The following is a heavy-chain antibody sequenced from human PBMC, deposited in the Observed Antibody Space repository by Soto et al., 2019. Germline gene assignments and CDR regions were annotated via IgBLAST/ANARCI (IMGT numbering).Heavy chain of an antibody. V-gene: IGHV4-31*03. D-gene: IGHD1-7*01. Sequence: NPSETLSLTCTVSGDSISSGGYYWSWIRQHPGKGLEWIGYIYDNGGAYYSPSLKGRVVISLDRSENQFSLRLSSVTAADTAVYYCARVKGGTTRRAFDSWGQGTLVT. J-gene: IGHJ4*02. CDR3: ARVKGGTTRRAFDS. CDR1: GDSISSGGYY. CDR2: IYDNGGA.